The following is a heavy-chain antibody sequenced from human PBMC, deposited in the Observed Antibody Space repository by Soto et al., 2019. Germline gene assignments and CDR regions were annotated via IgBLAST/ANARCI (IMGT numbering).Heavy chain of an antibody. D-gene: IGHD3-10*01. V-gene: IGHV4-4*07. J-gene: IGHJ6*02. CDR2: IYTSGST. CDR3: ARGSLAMVRGGDYYYGMDV. Sequence: PSETLSLTCTVSGGSISSYYWSWIRQPAGKGLEWIGRIYTSGSTNYNPSLKSRVTMSVDTSKNQFSLKLSSVTAADTAVYYCARGSLAMVRGGDYYYGMDVWGQGTTVTVSS. CDR1: GGSISSYY.